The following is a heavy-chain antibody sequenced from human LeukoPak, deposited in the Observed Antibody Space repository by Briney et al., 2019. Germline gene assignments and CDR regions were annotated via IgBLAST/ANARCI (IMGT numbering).Heavy chain of an antibody. V-gene: IGHV3-23*01. J-gene: IGHJ5*02. CDR1: GFTFSSYA. Sequence: GGSLRLSCAASGFTFSSYAMSWVRQAPGKGLEWVSAISGSGGSTYYADSVKGRFTISRDNSKNTLYLQMNSLRAEDTAVYYCAKDLLGGYDILTGFCPATWGQGTLVTVSS. CDR2: ISGSGGST. CDR3: AKDLLGGYDILTGFCPAT. D-gene: IGHD3-9*01.